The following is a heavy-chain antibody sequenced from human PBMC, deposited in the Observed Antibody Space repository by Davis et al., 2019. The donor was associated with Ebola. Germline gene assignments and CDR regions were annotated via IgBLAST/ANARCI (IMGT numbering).Heavy chain of an antibody. CDR3: ARGRDDFWSGYYMYYYYGMDV. CDR2: IWYDGSNK. Sequence: PGGSLRLSCAASGFTFSSYGMHWVRQAPGKGLEWVAVIWYDGSNKYYADSVKGRFTISRDNSKNTLYLQMNSLRAEDTAVYYCARGRDDFWSGYYMYYYYGMDVWGQGTTVTVSS. V-gene: IGHV3-33*01. J-gene: IGHJ6*02. D-gene: IGHD3-3*01. CDR1: GFTFSSYG.